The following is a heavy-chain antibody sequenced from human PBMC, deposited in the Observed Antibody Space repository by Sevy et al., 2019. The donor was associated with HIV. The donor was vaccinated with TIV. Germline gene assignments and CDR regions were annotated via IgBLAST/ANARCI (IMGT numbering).Heavy chain of an antibody. D-gene: IGHD5-12*01. CDR1: GYSISSGYY. Sequence: SETLSLTYTVSGYSISSGYYWGWIRQPPGKGLEWIGSIYHSGSTYYNPSLKSRVTISVDTSKNQFSLKLSSVTAADTAVYYCAREVVDIVATTKDAFDIWGQGTMVTVSS. CDR2: IYHSGST. CDR3: AREVVDIVATTKDAFDI. V-gene: IGHV4-38-2*02. J-gene: IGHJ3*02.